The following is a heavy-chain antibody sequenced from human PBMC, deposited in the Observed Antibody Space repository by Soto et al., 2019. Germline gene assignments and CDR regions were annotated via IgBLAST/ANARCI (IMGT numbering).Heavy chain of an antibody. CDR2: IHPGDSDT. CDR1: GYNFTNYW. V-gene: IGHV5-51*01. J-gene: IGHJ4*01. Sequence: GESLKISCKGSGYNFTNYWIGWVRQMPGKGLEWMGIIHPGDSDTRYSPSFQGQVTISADKSISTAYLQWGSLKASDTAMYYCARHPYFYDSCGFCLGYWGQVPLVTVSS. D-gene: IGHD3-22*01. CDR3: ARHPYFYDSCGFCLGY.